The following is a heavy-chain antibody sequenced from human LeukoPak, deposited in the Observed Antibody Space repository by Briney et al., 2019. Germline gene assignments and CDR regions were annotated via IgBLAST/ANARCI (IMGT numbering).Heavy chain of an antibody. D-gene: IGHD6-19*01. V-gene: IGHV4-59*12. CDR2: IYYSGST. J-gene: IGHJ6*03. Sequence: PSETLSLTCTVSGDSISSYYWSWIRQPPGKGLEWIGYIYYSGSTNCNPSLKSRVTISVDTSKNQFSLKLSSVTAADTAVYYCARGRPEGSGWYRPYYYVDVWGKGTTVTVSS. CDR3: ARGRPEGSGWYRPYYYVDV. CDR1: GDSISSYY.